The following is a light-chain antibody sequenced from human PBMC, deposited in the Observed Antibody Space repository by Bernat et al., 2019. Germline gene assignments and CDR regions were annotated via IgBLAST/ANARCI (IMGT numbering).Light chain of an antibody. CDR1: NSNIGNHY. CDR2: TNN. J-gene: IGLJ3*02. V-gene: IGLV1-47*02. Sequence: QSVLTQSPSASGTPGQRVTISCSGSNSNIGNHYVYWYQQLPGMAPKVLIYTNNHRPSGVPDRFSGSKSGTSASLAISGLRSEDEADYYCAVWGDSLSGWVFGGGTKLTVL. CDR3: AVWGDSLSGWV.